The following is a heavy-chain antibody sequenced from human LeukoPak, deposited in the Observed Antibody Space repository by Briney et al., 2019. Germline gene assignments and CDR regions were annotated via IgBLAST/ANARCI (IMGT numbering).Heavy chain of an antibody. Sequence: GGSLRLSCAASGFTFSDSAMHWVRQAPGKGLEWVGRIRKKANNYTTEYAASVKGRFTISRDDSKNSLYLQMNSRKTEDTAVYYCARPRVTSNTYYFDYWGQGTLVTVSS. CDR2: IRKKANNYTT. D-gene: IGHD2/OR15-2a*01. J-gene: IGHJ4*02. CDR3: ARPRVTSNTYYFDY. V-gene: IGHV3-72*01. CDR1: GFTFSDSA.